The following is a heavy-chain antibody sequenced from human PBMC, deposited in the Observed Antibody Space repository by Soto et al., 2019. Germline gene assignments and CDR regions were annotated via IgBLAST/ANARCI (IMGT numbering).Heavy chain of an antibody. Sequence: LSLTCAISGDSVSSNSAAWNWISQSLPIDIEWLVSTYYRSKWYNDYAVSVKSRITINPDTSKNQFSLQLNSVTPEDTAVYYCARDRGGGIVVVPAAPDYYYGMDVWGQGTTVTVSS. CDR1: GDSVSSNSAA. J-gene: IGHJ6*02. V-gene: IGHV6-1*01. CDR2: TYYRSKWYN. D-gene: IGHD2-2*01. CDR3: ARDRGGGIVVVPAAPDYYYGMDV.